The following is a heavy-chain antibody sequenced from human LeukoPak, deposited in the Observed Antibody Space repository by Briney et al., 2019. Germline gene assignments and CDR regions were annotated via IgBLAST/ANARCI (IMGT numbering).Heavy chain of an antibody. CDR1: GYTFSSYG. D-gene: IGHD6-13*01. CDR3: ARDRRYSSSWYPINYYYYYYMDV. V-gene: IGHV1-18*01. J-gene: IGHJ6*03. CDR2: ISAYKGNA. Sequence: ASVKVSCMASGYTFSSYGISCGPQTPGEGRGRMGWISAYKGNANNTQKLQGRVTMTTDTSTSTAHMEMRSLRSEDTAVYYCARDRRYSSSWYPINYYYYYYMDVWGKGTTVTVSS.